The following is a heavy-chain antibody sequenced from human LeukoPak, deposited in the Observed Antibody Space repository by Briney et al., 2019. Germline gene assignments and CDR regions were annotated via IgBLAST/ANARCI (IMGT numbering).Heavy chain of an antibody. CDR1: GFTVSSNY. J-gene: IGHJ4*02. D-gene: IGHD3-22*01. Sequence: GGSLRLSCAASGFTVSSNYMSWVRQAPGQGLEWVSVIYSGGSTYYADSVKGRFTISRDISKNTVYLQMNSLRSEDTAVYYCATIDGHYDSSGYWGQGTLVIVSS. CDR2: IYSGGST. CDR3: ATIDGHYDSSGY. V-gene: IGHV3-53*05.